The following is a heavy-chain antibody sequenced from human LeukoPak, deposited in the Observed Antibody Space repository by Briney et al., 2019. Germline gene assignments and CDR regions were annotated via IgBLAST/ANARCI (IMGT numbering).Heavy chain of an antibody. V-gene: IGHV4-39*01. Sequence: PSETLSLTCTVSGGSISSSSYYWGWIRQHPGKGLEWIGYIYYSGSTYYNPSLKSRVTISVDTSKNQFSLKLSSVTAADTAVYYCARSPRRDGYTLFDYWGQGTLVTVSS. J-gene: IGHJ4*02. D-gene: IGHD5-24*01. CDR2: IYYSGST. CDR3: ARSPRRDGYTLFDY. CDR1: GGSISSSSYY.